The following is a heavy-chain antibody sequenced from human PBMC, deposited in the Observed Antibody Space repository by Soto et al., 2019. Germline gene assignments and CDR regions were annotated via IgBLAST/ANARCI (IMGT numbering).Heavy chain of an antibody. V-gene: IGHV3-21*01. CDR3: ARESEDLTSNFDY. Sequence: SCAASGFTFTRYSMNWVRQAPGKGLEWVSSISSTTNYIYYADSMKGRFTVSRDNAKNSVYLEMNSLSAEDTAVYYCARESEDLTSNFDYWGQGTLVTVSS. CDR1: GFTFTRYS. J-gene: IGHJ4*02. CDR2: ISSTTNYI.